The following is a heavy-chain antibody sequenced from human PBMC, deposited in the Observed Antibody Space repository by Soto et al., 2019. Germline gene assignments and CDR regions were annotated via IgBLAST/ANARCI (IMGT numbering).Heavy chain of an antibody. D-gene: IGHD2-15*01. V-gene: IGHV3-23*01. CDR1: GFTFSSYA. CDR2: IIGSGGST. CDR3: AKDRYCSGGSCPREYFQH. Sequence: EVQLLESGGGLVQPGGSLRLSCAASGFTFSSYAMSWVRQAPGKGLEWVSAIIGSGGSTYYADSVKGRFTISRDNSKNTLYLQMNSLRAEDTAVYYCAKDRYCSGGSCPREYFQHWGQGTLVTVSS. J-gene: IGHJ1*01.